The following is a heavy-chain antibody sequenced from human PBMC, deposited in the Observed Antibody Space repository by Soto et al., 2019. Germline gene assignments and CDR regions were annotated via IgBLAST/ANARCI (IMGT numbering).Heavy chain of an antibody. CDR1: GGSISSGGYY. CDR2: IYYSGST. J-gene: IGHJ5*02. CDR3: ARDRHSNWFDT. V-gene: IGHV4-31*03. Sequence: PSETLSLTCTVSGGSISSGGYYWSWIRQHPGKGLEWIGYIYYSGSTYYNPSLKSRVTISVDTSKNQFSLKLSSVTAADTAVYYCARDRHSNWFDTWGQGTLVTVSS. D-gene: IGHD4-4*01.